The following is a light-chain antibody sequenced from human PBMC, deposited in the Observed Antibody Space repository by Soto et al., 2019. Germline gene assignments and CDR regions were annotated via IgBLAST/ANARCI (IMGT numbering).Light chain of an antibody. CDR2: DVS. J-gene: IGLJ1*01. CDR3: SSYTSSSPRVGV. CDR1: SSDVGGYNY. V-gene: IGLV2-14*03. Sequence: QSALTQPASVSGSPGQSITISCTGTSSDVGGYNYVSWYQQHPGKAPKLMIYDVSNRPSGVSNRFSGSKSGNTASLTISGLQAEDEADYYCSSYTSSSPRVGVFGTGTKVTVL.